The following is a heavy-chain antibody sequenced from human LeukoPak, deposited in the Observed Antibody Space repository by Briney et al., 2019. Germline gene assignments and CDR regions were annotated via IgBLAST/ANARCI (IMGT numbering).Heavy chain of an antibody. CDR3: ARNAQYYYSSGYYRDAFDI. J-gene: IGHJ3*02. CDR2: INHSGST. Sequence: SETLSLTCAVYGGSFSGYYWSWIRQPPGKGLEWIGEINHSGSTNYNPSLKSRVTISVDTSKNQFSLKLSSVTAADTAVYYCARNAQYYYSSGYYRDAFDIWGQGTMVTVSS. V-gene: IGHV4-34*01. CDR1: GGSFSGYY. D-gene: IGHD3-22*01.